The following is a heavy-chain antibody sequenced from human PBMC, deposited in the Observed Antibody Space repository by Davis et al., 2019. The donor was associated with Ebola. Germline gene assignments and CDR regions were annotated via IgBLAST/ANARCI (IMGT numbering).Heavy chain of an antibody. CDR2: ISHDGRER. CDR3: ARAVFHEVLDY. V-gene: IGHV3-30*04. J-gene: IGHJ4*02. CDR1: GFTFSNHA. D-gene: IGHD3-3*01. Sequence: PGGSLRLSCVASGFTFSNHAMHWVRQSPGKGLEWVAVISHDGRERFYAGSVEGRFTISRDNSKNTLFLHMNSLSAEDTAVFYCARAVFHEVLDYWGQETPVTVSS.